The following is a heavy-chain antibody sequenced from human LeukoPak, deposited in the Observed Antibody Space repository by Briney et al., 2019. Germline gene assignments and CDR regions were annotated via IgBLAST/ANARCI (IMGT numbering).Heavy chain of an antibody. CDR1: GGSISSYY. D-gene: IGHD3-22*01. CDR2: IYYSGIT. J-gene: IGHJ4*02. V-gene: IGHV4-59*01. CDR3: ARLSHLTGYDNSGYRTYYFDY. Sequence: SETLSLTCTVSGGSISSYYWSWIRQPPEKGLEWIGYIYYSGITNYNPSLKSRVTISVDTSKNQFSLKLSSVTAADTAVYYCARLSHLTGYDNSGYRTYYFDYWGQGVLVSVSS.